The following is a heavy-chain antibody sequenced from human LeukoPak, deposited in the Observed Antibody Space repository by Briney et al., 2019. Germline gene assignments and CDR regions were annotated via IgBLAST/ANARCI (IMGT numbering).Heavy chain of an antibody. CDR2: IYYSGSA. Sequence: SETLSLTCTVSGGSISSYYWSWIRQPPGKGLEWIGYIYYSGSANYNASLKRRVTISVDTSKNQFSLKLSSVNAADTAVYYCARDRGYGGNFFAFDIWGQGTMVTVSS. J-gene: IGHJ3*02. CDR1: GGSISSYY. CDR3: ARDRGYGGNFFAFDI. D-gene: IGHD4-23*01. V-gene: IGHV4-59*01.